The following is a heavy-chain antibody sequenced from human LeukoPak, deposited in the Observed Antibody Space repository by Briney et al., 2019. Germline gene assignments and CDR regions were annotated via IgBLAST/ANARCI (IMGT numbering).Heavy chain of an antibody. CDR3: ARLEAVYAPFDY. CDR1: GGSISSSSYF. Sequence: SETLSLTCTVSGGSISSSSYFWGWIRQPPEKGLEWIGSIYYSGSSYYNPSLKSRVTISVDTSKNQFSLKLSSVTAADTAVYYCARLEAVYAPFDYWGQGTLVTVSS. J-gene: IGHJ4*02. D-gene: IGHD2-8*01. V-gene: IGHV4-39*01. CDR2: IYYSGSS.